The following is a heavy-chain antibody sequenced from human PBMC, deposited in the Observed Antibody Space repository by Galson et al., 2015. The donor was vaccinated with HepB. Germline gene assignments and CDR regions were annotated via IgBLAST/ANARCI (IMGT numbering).Heavy chain of an antibody. CDR2: IRSSSTTI. J-gene: IGHJ4*02. CDR3: ARDDFWSGSAYFDN. V-gene: IGHV3-48*01. CDR1: GFTFSSYN. D-gene: IGHD3-3*01. Sequence: SLRLSCAASGFTFSSYNMNWVRQSPGKGLEWISYIRSSSTTIYYADSVKGRFTISRDNAKNSLYLQMNSLRTEDTAVYYCARDDFWSGSAYFDNWGQGTLVTVSS.